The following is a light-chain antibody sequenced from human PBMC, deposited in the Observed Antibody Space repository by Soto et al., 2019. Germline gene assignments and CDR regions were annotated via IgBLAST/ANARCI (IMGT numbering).Light chain of an antibody. Sequence: SVLRQPPTVSAAPGQRVTISSTGTSSDVGSYNFVSWYQQYPGKVPKLMIYEGTKRPSGVSNRFSGSKSGNTASLTISGLQAEDDADYYCFSYAGSTFVFGTETSVTVL. CDR2: EGT. CDR1: SSDVGSYNF. V-gene: IGLV2-23*01. J-gene: IGLJ1*01. CDR3: FSYAGSTFV.